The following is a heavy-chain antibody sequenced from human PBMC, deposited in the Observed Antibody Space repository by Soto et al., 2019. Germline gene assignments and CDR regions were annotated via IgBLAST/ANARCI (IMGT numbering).Heavy chain of an antibody. J-gene: IGHJ2*01. CDR2: ISYDGSNK. CDR3: AKDGRRSGELLVFRWYFDL. CDR1: GFTFSSYG. V-gene: IGHV3-30*18. Sequence: GGSLRLSCAASGFTFSSYGMHWVRQAPGKGLEWVAVISYDGSNKYYADSVKGRFTIPRDNSKNTLYLQMNSLRAEDTAVYYCAKDGRRSGELLVFRWYFDLSGRGTLVTVSS. D-gene: IGHD1-7*01.